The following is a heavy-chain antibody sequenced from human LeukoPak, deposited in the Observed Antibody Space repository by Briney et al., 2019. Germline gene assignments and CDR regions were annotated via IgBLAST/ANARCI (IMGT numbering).Heavy chain of an antibody. D-gene: IGHD4-23*01. Sequence: PSETLSLTCTVSGGSISSYYWSWIRQPPGKGLEWIGYIYYSGSTNYNPSLKSRVTISVDTSKNPFSLKLSSVTAADTAVYYCARTVARQAGGWFDPWGQGTLVTVSS. J-gene: IGHJ5*02. CDR1: GGSISSYY. CDR3: ARTVARQAGGWFDP. V-gene: IGHV4-59*01. CDR2: IYYSGST.